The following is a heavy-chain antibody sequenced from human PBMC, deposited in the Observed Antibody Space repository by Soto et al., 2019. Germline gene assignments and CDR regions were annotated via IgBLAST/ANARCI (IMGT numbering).Heavy chain of an antibody. D-gene: IGHD4-4*01. CDR1: GGSISSGDYY. CDR2: IYYSGIA. Sequence: QVQLQESGPGLVKPSQTLSLTCTVSGGSISSGDYYWSWIRQPPGKGLEWIGHIYYSGIAYYTPSLKRRVLISIDTPQNQFSLKLSSVTSADTAVYYCARDLNDYTNVFDPWGPGTLVTGSS. CDR3: ARDLNDYTNVFDP. V-gene: IGHV4-30-4*01. J-gene: IGHJ5*02.